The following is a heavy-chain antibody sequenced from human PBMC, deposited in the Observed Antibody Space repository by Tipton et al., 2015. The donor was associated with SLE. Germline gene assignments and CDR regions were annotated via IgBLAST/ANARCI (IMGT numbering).Heavy chain of an antibody. CDR1: GYTFTSYG. V-gene: IGHV1-18*01. CDR2: ISAYNGNT. D-gene: IGHD6-13*01. J-gene: IGHJ3*01. CDR3: ATYRSSCPDTADL. Sequence: QVQLVQSGAEVKKPGASVKVSCKASGYTFTSYGISWVRQAPGQGLEWMGWISAYNGNTNYAQKLQGRVTMTTDTSTSTAYIELRSLRSDDTAVYYCATYRSSCPDTADLWGQGIMVTFSS.